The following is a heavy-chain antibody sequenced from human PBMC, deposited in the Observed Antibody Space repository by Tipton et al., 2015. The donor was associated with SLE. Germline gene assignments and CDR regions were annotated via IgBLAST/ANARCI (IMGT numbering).Heavy chain of an antibody. CDR1: GGSFGSGGYY. CDR2: IYTSGST. J-gene: IGHJ4*02. CDR3: ARQYTTVTGYEN. V-gene: IGHV4-61*02. D-gene: IGHD4-17*01. Sequence: TLSLTCTVSGGSFGSGGYYWTWVRQSAGKGLEFIGRIYTSGSTNYNPSLESRVTMSMDTSKNQFSLELASVTAADTALYYCARQYTTVTGYENWGQGTLVTVSS.